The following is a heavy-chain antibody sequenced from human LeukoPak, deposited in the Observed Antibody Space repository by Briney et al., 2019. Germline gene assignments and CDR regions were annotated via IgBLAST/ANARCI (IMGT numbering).Heavy chain of an antibody. Sequence: GGSLRLSCAASGFTFSSYAMHWVRQAPGKGLEYVSAISSNGGSTYYANSVKGRFTISRDISKNTLYLQMGSLRAEDMAVYYCARFDSSEGAFDIWGQGTMVTVSS. J-gene: IGHJ3*02. CDR2: ISSNGGST. CDR1: GFTFSSYA. V-gene: IGHV3-64*01. CDR3: ARFDSSEGAFDI. D-gene: IGHD2-21*01.